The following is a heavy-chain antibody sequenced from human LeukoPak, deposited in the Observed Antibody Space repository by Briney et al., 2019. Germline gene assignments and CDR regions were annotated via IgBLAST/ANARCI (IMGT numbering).Heavy chain of an antibody. D-gene: IGHD2-8*01. CDR1: GYTFTGYY. J-gene: IGHJ4*02. V-gene: IGHV1-2*02. CDR2: INPNSGGT. CDR3: ARDRCTNGVCYRENDY. Sequence: GASVKVSCKASGYTFTGYYMHWVRQAPGQGLEWMGWINPNSGGTNYVQKFQGRVTMTRDTSISTAYMELSRLRSDDTAVYYCARDRCTNGVCYRENDYWGQGTLVTVSS.